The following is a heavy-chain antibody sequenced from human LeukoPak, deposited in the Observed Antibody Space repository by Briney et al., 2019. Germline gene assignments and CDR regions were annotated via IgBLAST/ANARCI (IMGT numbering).Heavy chain of an antibody. CDR3: TTERKRFLEWTLDP. V-gene: IGHV3-15*01. CDR2: IKSKTDGGTT. D-gene: IGHD3-3*01. CDR1: VFTFSNAW. J-gene: IGHJ5*02. Sequence: GGSLRLSCAASVFTFSNAWMSWVRQAPGKGLEWVGRIKSKTDGGTTDYAAPVKGRFTISRDDSKNTLYLQMNSLKTEDTAVYYCTTERKRFLEWTLDPWGQGTLVTVSS.